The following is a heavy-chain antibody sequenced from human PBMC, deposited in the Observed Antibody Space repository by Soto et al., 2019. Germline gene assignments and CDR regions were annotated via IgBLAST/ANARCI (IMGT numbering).Heavy chain of an antibody. CDR3: AKQPRTAARFSCS. V-gene: IGHV3-23*01. D-gene: IGHD6-6*01. J-gene: IGHJ4*02. Sequence: GGSLRLSCAASGFTFSSYAMSWVRQAPGKGLEWVSDISGSGGGSYYADSVKGRFTISRDNSKNTLYLQMNSLRAEDTAVYYWAKQPRTAARFSCSWGQGTLVTGSS. CDR2: ISGSGGGS. CDR1: GFTFSSYA.